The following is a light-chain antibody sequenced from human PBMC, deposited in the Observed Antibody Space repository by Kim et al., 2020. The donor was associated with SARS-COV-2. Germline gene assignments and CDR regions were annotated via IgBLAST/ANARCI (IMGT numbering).Light chain of an antibody. J-gene: IGKJ2*03. CDR3: QQYNHFPYS. CDR2: GAS. Sequence: IRTTQSPSSVSASVGDRVIITCRASQDIQNSLAWYQQKPGKAPKFLMYGASTVQTGVPSRFSGSGYGTDFTLTISQLQSEDVATYFCQQYNHFPYSFGQGTKVDIK. V-gene: IGKV1-8*01. CDR1: QDIQNS.